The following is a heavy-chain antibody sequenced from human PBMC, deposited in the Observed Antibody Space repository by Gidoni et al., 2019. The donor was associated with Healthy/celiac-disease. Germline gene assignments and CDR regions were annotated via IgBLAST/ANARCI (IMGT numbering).Heavy chain of an antibody. CDR3: ARSMVVGTPLGFDP. J-gene: IGHJ5*02. V-gene: IGHV1-69*01. D-gene: IGHD2-15*01. CDR1: GAASRSYA. Sequence: QVQLVQSGAEVKKPGSSVKVSCKASGAASRSYASSWVRQAPGQGHEWMGGIIPIFGTANYAQKFQGRVTITADESTSTAYMELSSLRSEDTAVYYCARSMVVGTPLGFDPWGQGTLVTVSS. CDR2: IIPIFGTA.